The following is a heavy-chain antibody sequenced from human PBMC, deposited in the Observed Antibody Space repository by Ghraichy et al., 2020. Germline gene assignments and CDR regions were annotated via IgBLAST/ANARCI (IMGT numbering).Heavy chain of an antibody. D-gene: IGHD4-17*01. J-gene: IGHJ3*02. Sequence: SETLSLTCTVSGGSISSGGYYWSWIRQHPGKGLEWIGYIYYSGSTYYNPSLKSRVTISVDTSKNQFSLKLSSVTAADTAVYYCARVPVTSLTAFDIWGQGTMVTVSS. CDR3: ARVPVTSLTAFDI. CDR2: IYYSGST. V-gene: IGHV4-31*03. CDR1: GGSISSGGYY.